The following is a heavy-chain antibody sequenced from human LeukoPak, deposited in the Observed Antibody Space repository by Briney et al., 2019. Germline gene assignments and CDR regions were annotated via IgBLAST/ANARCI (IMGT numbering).Heavy chain of an antibody. J-gene: IGHJ4*02. CDR3: ARRYCSSTDCLFDY. D-gene: IGHD2-2*01. CDR1: GFTFSNYD. CDR2: ISSGGSIK. V-gene: IGHV3-48*03. Sequence: GGSLRLSCAASGFTFSNYDMNWVRQAPGKGLEWVSHISSGGSIKYYADSLKGRFTISRDNAKNSLYLQMNSLRAEATAVYYCARRYCSSTDCLFDYWGQGTLVTVSS.